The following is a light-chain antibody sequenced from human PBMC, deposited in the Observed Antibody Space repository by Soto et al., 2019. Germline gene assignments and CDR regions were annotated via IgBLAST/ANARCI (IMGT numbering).Light chain of an antibody. CDR3: GGWDDSLSGPV. CDR2: DDS. V-gene: IGLV3-21*02. CDR1: NIKSKS. J-gene: IGLJ2*01. Sequence: SYELTQPPSVSVAPGQTARITCGGNNIKSKSVHWYQQRPGQAPVLVVHDDSDRPSGIPERFSGSKSGTSASLAISGLRSEDEADYYCGGWDDSLSGPVFGGGTKLTVL.